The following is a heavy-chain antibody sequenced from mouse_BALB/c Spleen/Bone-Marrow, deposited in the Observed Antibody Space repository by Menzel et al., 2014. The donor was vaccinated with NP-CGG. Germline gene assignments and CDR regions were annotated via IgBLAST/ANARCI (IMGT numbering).Heavy chain of an antibody. Sequence: VQLQQSGAELVKPGASVKLSCKASGYTFTIYWMHWVKQRPGQGLEWIGEIDPSDSDANYNQKFKGKATLTVDKSSTTADMQLSSLTSEDSAVYYCARRNYYGSHYWYFDVWGAGTTVTVSS. D-gene: IGHD1-1*01. CDR1: GYTFTIYW. CDR2: IDPSDSDA. CDR3: ARRNYYGSHYWYFDV. V-gene: IGHV1-69*02. J-gene: IGHJ1*01.